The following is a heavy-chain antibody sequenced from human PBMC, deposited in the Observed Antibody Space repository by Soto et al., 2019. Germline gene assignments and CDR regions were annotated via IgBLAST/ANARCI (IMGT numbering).Heavy chain of an antibody. CDR3: TTEAGLGYCSGGSCYSAPSYYYYYYGMDV. CDR1: GFTFSNAW. J-gene: IGHJ6*02. D-gene: IGHD2-15*01. V-gene: IGHV3-15*07. Sequence: PGGSLRLSCAASGFTFSNAWMNWVRQAPGKGLEWVGRIKSKTDGGTTDYAAPVKGRFTISRDDSKNTLYLQMNSLKTEDTAVYYCTTEAGLGYCSGGSCYSAPSYYYYYYGMDVWGQGTTVTVSS. CDR2: IKSKTDGGTT.